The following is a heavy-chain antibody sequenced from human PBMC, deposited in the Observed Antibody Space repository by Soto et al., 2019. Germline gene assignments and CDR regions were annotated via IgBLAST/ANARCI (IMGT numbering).Heavy chain of an antibody. J-gene: IGHJ1*01. CDR1: GFRFSSSW. CDR3: ASWADAADEDYFHH. V-gene: IGHV3-7*03. D-gene: IGHD3-16*01. CDR2: INQGGSQK. Sequence: EVQLVESGGGLVQPGGSLRLSCAGSGFRFSSSWMSWIRQAPGKGLEWVAHINQGGSQKYYVDSAKGRFTISRDNAKTSLYLQMNNLRAEDTDTYYCASWADAADEDYFHHWGQGTLVTVSS.